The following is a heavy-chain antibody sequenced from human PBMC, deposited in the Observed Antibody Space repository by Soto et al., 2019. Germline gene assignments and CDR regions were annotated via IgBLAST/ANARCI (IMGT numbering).Heavy chain of an antibody. CDR2: IVVGSGNT. J-gene: IGHJ5*02. CDR3: AAAWEPYNWFDP. CDR1: GFTFTSSA. V-gene: IGHV1-58*01. D-gene: IGHD1-26*01. Sequence: SVKVSCKASGFTFTSSAVQWVRQARGQSLEWIGWIVVGSGNTNYAQKFQERVTITRDMSTSTAYMELSSLRSEDTAVYYCAAAWEPYNWFDPWGQGTLVTVSS.